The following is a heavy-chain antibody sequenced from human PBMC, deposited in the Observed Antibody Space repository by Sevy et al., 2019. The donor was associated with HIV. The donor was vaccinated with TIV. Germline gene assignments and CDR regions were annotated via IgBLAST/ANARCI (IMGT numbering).Heavy chain of an antibody. CDR3: ARVFYGDSPYFDY. CDR1: GFTFSSYS. V-gene: IGHV3-21*01. J-gene: IGHJ4*02. Sequence: GGCLRLSCAASGFTFSSYSMNWVRQAPGKGLEWVSSISSSSSYIYYADSVKGRFTISRDNAKNSLYLQMNSLRAEDTAVYYCARVFYGDSPYFDYWGQGTLVTVSS. D-gene: IGHD4-17*01. CDR2: ISSSSSYI.